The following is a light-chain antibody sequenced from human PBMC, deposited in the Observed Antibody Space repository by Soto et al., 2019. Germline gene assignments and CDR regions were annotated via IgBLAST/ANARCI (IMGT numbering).Light chain of an antibody. J-gene: IGKJ1*01. CDR1: QSVSTN. Sequence: EIVMTQSPATLSLSPGERATLSCRASQSVSTNVAWYQQKPGQALRLLMYGASTRAAGIPVRFSGSGSATEFTLTISSLESEDLAVYYCQQYYTNSWSFGQGTKVDIK. V-gene: IGKV3-15*01. CDR3: QQYYTNSWS. CDR2: GAS.